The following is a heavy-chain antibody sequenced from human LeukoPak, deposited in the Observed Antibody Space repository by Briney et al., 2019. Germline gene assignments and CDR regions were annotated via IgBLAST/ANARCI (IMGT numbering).Heavy chain of an antibody. CDR1: GGSISSYY. Sequence: SETLSLTCTVSGGSISSYYWSWIRQPPGKGLEWIGYIYYSGSTNYNPSLKSRVTISVDTSKNQFSLKLSSVTAADTAVYYCARQSGSYRGWAFDIWGQGTMVTVSS. CDR3: ARQSGSYRGWAFDI. CDR2: IYYSGST. V-gene: IGHV4-59*08. J-gene: IGHJ3*02. D-gene: IGHD1-26*01.